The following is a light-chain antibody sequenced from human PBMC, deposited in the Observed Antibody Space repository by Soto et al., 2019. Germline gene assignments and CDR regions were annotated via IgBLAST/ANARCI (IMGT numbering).Light chain of an antibody. CDR2: KAS. CDR1: QTIINW. J-gene: IGKJ1*01. V-gene: IGKV1-5*03. Sequence: DIQMTQSPSTLSASVGDRVTITCRASQTIINWLAWYQQKPGKAPKLLIYKASTLEGEVPSRFSGSGSETEFTLTINSLQPDDYETYYCQQYHTYWWTFGQGTKVDIK. CDR3: QQYHTYWWT.